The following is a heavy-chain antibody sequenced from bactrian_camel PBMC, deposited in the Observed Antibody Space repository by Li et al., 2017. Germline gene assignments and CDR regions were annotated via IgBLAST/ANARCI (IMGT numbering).Heavy chain of an antibody. J-gene: IGHJ4*01. Sequence: DVHLVESGGGLVQPGGSLRLSCAASGFTFSTNDMIWVRQAPGKGLEWVSTIFSGGGSPYYADSLKGRFTISRDNAKNTLYLQMNSLLREDTAMYYCVMTGGAYLGARPNYWGQGTQVTVS. D-gene: IGHD7*01. CDR2: IFSGGGSP. CDR3: VMTGGAYLGARPNY. V-gene: IGHV3S40*01. CDR1: GFTFSTND.